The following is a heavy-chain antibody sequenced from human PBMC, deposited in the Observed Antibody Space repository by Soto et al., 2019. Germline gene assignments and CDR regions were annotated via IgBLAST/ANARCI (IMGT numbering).Heavy chain of an antibody. CDR2: INIVGGNT. Sequence: WGSLRLSCAASGFTFSNYAMSWVRQAPGKALEWVSSINIVGGNTNYADSVRGRFTMSRDDSKNTVFLQMNSLRAEDTAIYYCTKNYYFDSWGQGTLVTVSS. J-gene: IGHJ4*02. CDR3: TKNYYFDS. V-gene: IGHV3-23*01. CDR1: GFTFSNYA.